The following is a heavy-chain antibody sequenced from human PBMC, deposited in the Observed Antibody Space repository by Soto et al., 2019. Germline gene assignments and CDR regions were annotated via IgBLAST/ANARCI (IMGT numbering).Heavy chain of an antibody. CDR1: GCTFSNHS. D-gene: IGHD3-9*01. J-gene: IGHJ4*02. CDR3: SRDDSDWFFN. V-gene: IGHV3-21*04. CDR2: ISSSSSYI. Sequence: GGSLRLSCAASGCTFSNHSMNWVRQAPGKGLEWVSSISSSSSYIYYADSVKGRFTISRDNSKDTLYLQMNNLRAEDTAVYYCSRDDSDWFFNWGRGTLVTVSS.